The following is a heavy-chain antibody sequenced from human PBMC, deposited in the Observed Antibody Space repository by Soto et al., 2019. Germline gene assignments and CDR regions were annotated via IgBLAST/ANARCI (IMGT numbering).Heavy chain of an antibody. CDR2: ISSTTNYI. D-gene: IGHD6-6*01. CDR3: ARASEDLPSNFDY. Sequence: EVQLVESGGGLVKPGGSLRLSCAASGFTFTRYSMNWVRQAPGKGLEWVSSISSTTNYIYYGDSMKGRFTISRDNDKTSLYLEMNSLRAEDTAVYYCARASEDLPSNFDYWGQGTLVTVSS. V-gene: IGHV3-21*06. J-gene: IGHJ4*02. CDR1: GFTFTRYS.